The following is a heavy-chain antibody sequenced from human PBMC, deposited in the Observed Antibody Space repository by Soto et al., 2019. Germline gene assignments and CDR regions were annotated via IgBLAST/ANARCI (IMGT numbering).Heavy chain of an antibody. D-gene: IGHD3-10*01. Sequence: QVQLVESGGGAVQPGRSLRLSCAATGFRFSDYDMHWLRHAPGKGLEWVTIMSRDGGRRNYADSVKGRFTISRDNSKNTRFLQMNSLRAEDTAVYYCARGGVLSGAGFDYGGQGTPVTVSS. J-gene: IGHJ4*02. CDR1: GFRFSDYD. CDR2: MSRDGGRR. V-gene: IGHV3-30-3*01. CDR3: ARGGVLSGAGFDY.